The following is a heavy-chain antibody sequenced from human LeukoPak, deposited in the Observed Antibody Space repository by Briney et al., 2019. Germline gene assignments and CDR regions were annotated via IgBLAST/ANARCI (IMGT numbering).Heavy chain of an antibody. CDR1: GYSISSGYY. CDR2: IFLIGST. J-gene: IGHJ6*04. CDR3: PRASGSYGSGSYYYYGMDV. Sequence: PSETLSLTCAVSGYSISSGYYWGWIRQPPGKGLEWIGSIFLIGSTYYNPSLKSRVNMSVDTSKNQISLKLSSVTAADPAVYYCPRASGSYGSGSYYYYGMDVWGKGTTVTVSS. V-gene: IGHV4-38-2*01. D-gene: IGHD3-10*01.